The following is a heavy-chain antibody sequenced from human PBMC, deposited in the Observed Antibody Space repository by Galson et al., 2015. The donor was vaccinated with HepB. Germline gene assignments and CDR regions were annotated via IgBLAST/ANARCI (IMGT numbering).Heavy chain of an antibody. D-gene: IGHD6-6*01. CDR1: GFTFDFA. CDR3: ARSPVTARVAPFDY. Sequence: SLRLSCAASGFTFDFAMSWVRRAPGKGLEWVSTFSGSGGNTYYADSVKGRFTISGDNSKTTLYLQMNSLRAEDTAVYYCARSPVTARVAPFDYWGQGTLVTVSS. CDR2: FSGSGGNT. J-gene: IGHJ4*02. V-gene: IGHV3-23*01.